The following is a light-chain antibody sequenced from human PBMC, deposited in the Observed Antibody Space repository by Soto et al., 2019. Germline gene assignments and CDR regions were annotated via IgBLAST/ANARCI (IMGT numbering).Light chain of an antibody. CDR3: CSYTSSTPHV. CDR2: DVS. CDR1: SSDVGGYKF. J-gene: IGLJ1*01. V-gene: IGLV2-14*01. Sequence: QSVLAQPASVSGSPGQSITISCTGTSSDVGGYKFVSWYQQHPGKAPNLMIYDVSIRPSGVSKRFSGSKSGTTASLTISGLQAEDEADHYCCSYTSSTPHVFGTGTKVTVL.